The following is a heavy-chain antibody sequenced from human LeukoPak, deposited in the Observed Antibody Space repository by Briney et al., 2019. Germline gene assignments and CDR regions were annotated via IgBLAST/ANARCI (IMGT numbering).Heavy chain of an antibody. J-gene: IGHJ6*02. CDR2: IYYSGST. V-gene: IGHV4-31*03. CDR3: ARGQYYDFWSGYSPYYYYYGMVV. CDR1: GGSISSGGYY. Sequence: PSQTLSLTCTVSGGSISSGGYYWSWIRQHPGKGLEWIGYIYYSGSTYYDPSLKSRVTISVDTSKNQFSLKLRSVTAADTAVYYCARGQYYDFWSGYSPYYYYYGMVVWGQGTTVTVSS. D-gene: IGHD3-3*01.